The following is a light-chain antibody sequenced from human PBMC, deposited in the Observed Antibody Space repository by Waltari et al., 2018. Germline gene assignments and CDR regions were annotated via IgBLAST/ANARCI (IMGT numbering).Light chain of an antibody. CDR2: DAS. CDR1: QTLSGSY. J-gene: IGKJ1*01. CDR3: QQYETSPMWT. V-gene: IGKV3-20*01. Sequence: EIVLTQSPDTLSLSPGERATLSCRASQTLSGSYLAWYQQKPGQAPRLLIYDASRRATDIPDRFSGRGSGTDFTLTISRLEPEDFAVYYCQQYETSPMWTFGHGTKVEIK.